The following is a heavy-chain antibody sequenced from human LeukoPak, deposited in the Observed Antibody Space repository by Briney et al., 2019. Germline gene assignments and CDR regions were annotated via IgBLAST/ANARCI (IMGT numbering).Heavy chain of an antibody. V-gene: IGHV1-69*05. Sequence: ASVKVSCXASGGTFSSYAISWVRQAPGQGLEWMGRIIPIFGTANYAQKFQGKVTITTDEATSTAYKELSSLRSEDTAVDYCARGGIAAAGTMNYWGQGTLVTVSS. CDR3: ARGGIAAAGTMNY. D-gene: IGHD6-13*01. CDR2: IIPIFGTA. J-gene: IGHJ4*02. CDR1: GGTFSSYA.